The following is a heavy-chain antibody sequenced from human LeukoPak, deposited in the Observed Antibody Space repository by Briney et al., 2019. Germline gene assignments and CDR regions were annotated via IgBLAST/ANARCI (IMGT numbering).Heavy chain of an antibody. J-gene: IGHJ4*02. CDR1: GFTFSSYA. Sequence: GGSLRLSCAASGFTFSSYAMSWVRQAPGKGLEWVSAISGSGGSTYYADSVKGRFTISRDNSKNTLYLQMNSLRAEDTAVYYCARAPGVQLAPYYFDYWGQGTLVTVSS. CDR3: ARAPGVQLAPYYFDY. V-gene: IGHV3-23*01. D-gene: IGHD6-6*01. CDR2: ISGSGGST.